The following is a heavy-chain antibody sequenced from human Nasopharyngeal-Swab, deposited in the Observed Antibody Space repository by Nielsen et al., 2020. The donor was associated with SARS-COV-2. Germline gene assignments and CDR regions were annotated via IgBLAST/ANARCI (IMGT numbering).Heavy chain of an antibody. Sequence: GESLKISCAASGFTFRNAWMNWVRQAPGKGLEWVGRIKSKTDGGTTDYAAPVKGRITISRDDSKNTLYLQMHSLKTEDTALYYCTTQKFQTTFDYWGQGTLVTVSS. J-gene: IGHJ4*02. D-gene: IGHD1-14*01. CDR1: GFTFRNAW. CDR3: TTQKFQTTFDY. CDR2: IKSKTDGGTT. V-gene: IGHV3-15*01.